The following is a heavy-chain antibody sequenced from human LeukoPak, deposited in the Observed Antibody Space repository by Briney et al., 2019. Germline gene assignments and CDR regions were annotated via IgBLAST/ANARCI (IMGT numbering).Heavy chain of an antibody. D-gene: IGHD4-17*01. V-gene: IGHV3-64D*06. Sequence: GGSLRLSCAASGFTVSDNYTSWVRQAPGKGLEYVSAISTNGGSTYYADSVKGRFTISRDNSKNTLYLQMSSLSTEDTAVYYCVSTAQGWGQGILVTVSS. J-gene: IGHJ4*02. CDR2: ISTNGGST. CDR3: VSTAQG. CDR1: GFTVSDNY.